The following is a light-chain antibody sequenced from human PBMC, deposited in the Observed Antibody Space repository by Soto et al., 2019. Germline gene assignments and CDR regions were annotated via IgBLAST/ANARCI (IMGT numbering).Light chain of an antibody. CDR1: HYISIG. CDR2: DAS. CDR3: QQYNSFPLT. Sequence: DIEMTQTPSSRSASVGDRGGFTCRASHYISIGLALYQQRPGKAPSLLITDASKLESGVPPRFNGSRSETEFTLTIRNLQPDDFATYYCQQYNSFPLTFGLGTKVDIK. V-gene: IGKV1-5*01. J-gene: IGKJ1*01.